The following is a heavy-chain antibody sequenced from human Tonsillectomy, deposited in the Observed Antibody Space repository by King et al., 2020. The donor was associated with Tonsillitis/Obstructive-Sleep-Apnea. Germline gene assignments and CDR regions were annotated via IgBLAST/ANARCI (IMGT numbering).Heavy chain of an antibody. V-gene: IGHV1-2*02. CDR3: AREAWSGYYVRSYYGMDV. D-gene: IGHD3-3*01. CDR2: INPNSGGT. Sequence: VQLVESGPEVKKPGASVKVSCKASGYTFTGYYMHWVRQAPGQGLEWMGWINPNSGGTNYAQKFQGRVTMTRDTSISTAYMEMSRLRSDDTAVYYCAREAWSGYYVRSYYGMDVCGQGTTVTVSS. CDR1: GYTFTGYY. J-gene: IGHJ6*02.